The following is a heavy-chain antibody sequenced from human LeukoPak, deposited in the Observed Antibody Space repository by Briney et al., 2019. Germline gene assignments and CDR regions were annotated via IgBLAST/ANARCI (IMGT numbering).Heavy chain of an antibody. D-gene: IGHD6-13*01. CDR2: IKQDGSEK. Sequence: PGGSLRLSCVASGFTFSNYWMTWVRQAPGKGLEWVANIKQDGSEKYFVDSVRGRFTISRDNAKDSLCLQMNSLRAEDTAVYYCARDQLSSWFYYWGQGTLVTVSS. CDR1: GFTFSNYW. CDR3: ARDQLSSWFYY. V-gene: IGHV3-7*05. J-gene: IGHJ4*02.